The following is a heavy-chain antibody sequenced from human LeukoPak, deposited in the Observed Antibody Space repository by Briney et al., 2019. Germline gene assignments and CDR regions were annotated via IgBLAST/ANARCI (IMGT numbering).Heavy chain of an antibody. Sequence: PAGSLTLSCAASGFTFSNHYMHWVCQAPGQGLGSVSRVDPNGRYTSYADSVKGRIPISRDNAKNPLYLQMNTFGAEDTALYYFVRGSTYWNRMDVWGQGTTVSVSS. CDR1: GFTFSNHY. V-gene: IGHV3-74*01. J-gene: IGHJ6*02. CDR3: VRGSTYWNRMDV. D-gene: IGHD1-1*01. CDR2: VDPNGRYT.